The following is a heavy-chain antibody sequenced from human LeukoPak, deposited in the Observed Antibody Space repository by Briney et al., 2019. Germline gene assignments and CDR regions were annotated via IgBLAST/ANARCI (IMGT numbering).Heavy chain of an antibody. Sequence: GGSLRLSCAASGCPFSSYSMNWVRQAPGKGLEWVSSISSSSSYIYYADSVKGRFTISRDNAKNSLYLQMNSLRAEDTAVYYCARDGSPWDYYYYYMDVWGKGTTVTVSS. CDR1: GCPFSSYS. V-gene: IGHV3-21*01. CDR3: ARDGSPWDYYYYYMDV. CDR2: ISSSSSYI. J-gene: IGHJ6*03. D-gene: IGHD2-15*01.